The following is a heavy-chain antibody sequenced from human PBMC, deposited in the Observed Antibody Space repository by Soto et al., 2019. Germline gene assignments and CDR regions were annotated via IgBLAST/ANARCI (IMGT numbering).Heavy chain of an antibody. V-gene: IGHV3-33*01. Sequence: GGSLRLSCAASGFTFSSYVMHWVRQAPGKGLEWVAVIWYDGSNKYYADSVKGRFTISRDNSKNTLYLQTNSLRAEDTAVYYCARLGAAMVTGGGMDVWGQGTTVTVSS. J-gene: IGHJ6*02. CDR2: IWYDGSNK. CDR3: ARLGAAMVTGGGMDV. D-gene: IGHD5-18*01. CDR1: GFTFSSYV.